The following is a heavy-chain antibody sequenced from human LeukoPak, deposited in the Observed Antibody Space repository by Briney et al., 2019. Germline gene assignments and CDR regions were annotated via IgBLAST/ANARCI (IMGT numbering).Heavy chain of an antibody. Sequence: GASVKVSCKASGGTFSSYAISWVRQAPGQGLEWMGWINPNSGGTNYAQKFQGWVTMTRDTSISTAYMELSRLRSDDTAVHYCARESPGSPFAFDIWGQGTMVTVSS. J-gene: IGHJ3*02. V-gene: IGHV1-2*04. CDR2: INPNSGGT. CDR3: ARESPGSPFAFDI. CDR1: GGTFSSYA. D-gene: IGHD3-10*01.